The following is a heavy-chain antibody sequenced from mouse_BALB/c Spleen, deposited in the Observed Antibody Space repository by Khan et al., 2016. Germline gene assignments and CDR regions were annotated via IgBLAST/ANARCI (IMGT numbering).Heavy chain of an antibody. Sequence: QVQLQQPGAELVKPGASVKLSCKATGYIFTEYTIHWVKQRSGQGLEWIGWFYPGSGSIKYNEKFKDKATLTADKSSSTVYMELSRLTSEDSAVYSCASHEDWDAMDYWGQGTSVTVSS. D-gene: IGHD4-1*01. CDR1: GYIFTEYT. J-gene: IGHJ4*01. V-gene: IGHV1-62-2*01. CDR2: FYPGSGSI. CDR3: ASHEDWDAMDY.